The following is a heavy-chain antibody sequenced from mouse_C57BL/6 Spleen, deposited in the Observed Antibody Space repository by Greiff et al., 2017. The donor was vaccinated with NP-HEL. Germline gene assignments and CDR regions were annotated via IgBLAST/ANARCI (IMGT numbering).Heavy chain of an antibody. J-gene: IGHJ4*01. CDR1: GYTFTSYW. V-gene: IGHV1-53*01. D-gene: IGHD2-2*01. CDR2: INPSNGGT. CDR3: ARSTMVTRYAMDY. Sequence: QVQLKQPGTELVKPGASVKLSCKASGYTFTSYWMHWVKQRPGQGLEWIGNINPSNGGTNYNEKFKSKATLTVDKSSSTAYMQLSSLTSEDSAVYYCARSTMVTRYAMDYWGQGTSVTVSS.